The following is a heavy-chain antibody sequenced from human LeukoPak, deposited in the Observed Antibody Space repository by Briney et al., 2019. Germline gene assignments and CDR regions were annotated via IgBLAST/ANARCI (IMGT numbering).Heavy chain of an antibody. CDR2: ISSSSYI. CDR1: GFSFSSYT. J-gene: IGHJ6*02. CDR3: ARDQGYYDSSGFERAVVGMDV. V-gene: IGHV3-21*01. Sequence: PGGSLRLSCAASGFSFSSYTMNWVRQAPGKGLEWVSSISSSSYIYYADSVKGRFTISRDNAKNSLYLQMNSLRAEDTAVYYCARDQGYYDSSGFERAVVGMDVWGQGTTVTVSS. D-gene: IGHD3-22*01.